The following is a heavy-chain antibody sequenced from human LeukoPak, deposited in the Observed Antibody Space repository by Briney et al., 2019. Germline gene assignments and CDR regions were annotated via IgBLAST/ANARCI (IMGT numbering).Heavy chain of an antibody. V-gene: IGHV4-59*01. CDR1: GGSISSYY. CDR2: IYYSGST. D-gene: IGHD4-11*01. J-gene: IGHJ4*02. CDR3: ARDQGLQSDY. Sequence: SETLSLTCTVSGGSISSYYWSWIRQPPGKGLEWIGYIYYSGSTNYNPSLKSRVTISVDTSKNQFSLKLSSVTAADTAVYYCARDQGLQSDYWGQGTLVTVSS.